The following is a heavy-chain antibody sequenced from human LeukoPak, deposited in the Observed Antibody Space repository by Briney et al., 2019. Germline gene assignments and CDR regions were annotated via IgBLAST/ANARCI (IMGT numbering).Heavy chain of an antibody. D-gene: IGHD1-26*01. CDR1: GFTCSTSW. CDR3: ARAAYTGSPTSFDY. Sequence: GGKLRFSCAASGFTCSTSWMSWVRQAPGKGLQWVATIKQDGSEKYYVDSVKGRFTISRDNAKISLYLQMNSLRAEDTAVYYCARAAYTGSPTSFDYWGQGTLVTVSS. CDR2: IKQDGSEK. J-gene: IGHJ4*02. V-gene: IGHV3-7*04.